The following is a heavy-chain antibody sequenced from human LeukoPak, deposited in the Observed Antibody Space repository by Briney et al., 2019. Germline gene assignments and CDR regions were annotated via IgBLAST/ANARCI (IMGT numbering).Heavy chain of an antibody. J-gene: IGHJ6*02. Sequence: GGSLRLSCAASGFTFSSYWLSWVRQAPGKGLAWVANIKQDGGQNYYVDSVKGRFTISRDNAKNSLYLQMNSLRAEDTAVYYCARFFPTASSSWYYLRFRNGMDVWGQGTTVTVSS. CDR2: IKQDGGQN. V-gene: IGHV3-7*01. CDR1: GFTFSSYW. D-gene: IGHD6-13*01. CDR3: ARFFPTASSSWYYLRFRNGMDV.